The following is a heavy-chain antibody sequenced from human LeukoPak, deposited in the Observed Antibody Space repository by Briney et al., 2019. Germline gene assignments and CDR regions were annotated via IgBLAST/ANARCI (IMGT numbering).Heavy chain of an antibody. V-gene: IGHV1-69*13. CDR3: ARSCSSTSCYYYYYYYMDV. Sequence: SVKVSCKASGGTFSSYAISWVRQAPGQGLEWMGGIIPIFGTANYAQKFQGRVTITADESTSTAYMELSSLRSEDTAVYYCARSCSSTSCYYYYYYYMDVWGKGTTVTVSS. J-gene: IGHJ6*03. CDR1: GGTFSSYA. D-gene: IGHD2-2*01. CDR2: IIPIFGTA.